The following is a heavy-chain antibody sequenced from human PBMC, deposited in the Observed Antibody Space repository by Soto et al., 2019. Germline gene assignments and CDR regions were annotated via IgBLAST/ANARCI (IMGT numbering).Heavy chain of an antibody. Sequence: SETLSLTCTVSGGSISSGGYYWSWIRQHPGKGLEWIGYIYYSGSTYYNPSLKSRVTISVDTSKNQFSLKLSSVTAADTAVYYCARGPGRYYDSSGYYQYYYYYYGMDVWGQGTTVTVSS. CDR3: ARGPGRYYDSSGYYQYYYYYYGMDV. V-gene: IGHV4-31*03. CDR2: IYYSGST. D-gene: IGHD3-22*01. J-gene: IGHJ6*02. CDR1: GGSISSGGYY.